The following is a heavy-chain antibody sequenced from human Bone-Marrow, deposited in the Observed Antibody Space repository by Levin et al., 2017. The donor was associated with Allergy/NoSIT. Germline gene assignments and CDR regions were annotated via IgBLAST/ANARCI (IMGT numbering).Heavy chain of an antibody. CDR2: VHRSGST. Sequence: SETLSLTCLVSGVSVNSASYYWTWIRQPPGTGLEWIGYVHRSGSTNYNASLKSRLTISLDTSTNQFSLRLNSLTAADTAVYYCARDYTYGSGLDYWGQGTLVTVSS. J-gene: IGHJ4*02. V-gene: IGHV4-61*01. D-gene: IGHD3-10*01. CDR3: ARDYTYGSGLDY. CDR1: GVSVNSASYY.